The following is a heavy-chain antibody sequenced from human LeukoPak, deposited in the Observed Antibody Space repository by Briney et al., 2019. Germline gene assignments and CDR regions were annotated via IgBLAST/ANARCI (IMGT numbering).Heavy chain of an antibody. D-gene: IGHD3-22*01. CDR3: ARGRNYYDSSGILYYYYGMDV. CDR1: GGSFSGYY. Sequence: SETLSLTCAVYGGSFSGYYWSWIRQPPGKGLEWIGEINHSGSTNYNPSPKSRVTISVDTSKNQFSLKLSSVTAADTAVYYCARGRNYYDSSGILYYYYGMDVWGQGTTVTVSS. V-gene: IGHV4-34*01. CDR2: INHSGST. J-gene: IGHJ6*02.